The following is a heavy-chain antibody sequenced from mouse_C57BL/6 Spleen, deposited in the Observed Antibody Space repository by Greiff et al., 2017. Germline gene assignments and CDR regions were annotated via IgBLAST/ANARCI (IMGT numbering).Heavy chain of an antibody. Sequence: VQLQQPGAELVMPGASVKLSCKASGYTFTSYWMHWVKQRPGQGLEWIGEIDPSDSYTNYNQKFKGKSTLTVDKSSSTAYMQLSSLTSEDSAVYYCARSGGYGSSYWYFHVWGTGTTVTVSS. D-gene: IGHD1-1*01. CDR2: IDPSDSYT. V-gene: IGHV1-69*01. J-gene: IGHJ1*03. CDR1: GYTFTSYW. CDR3: ARSGGYGSSYWYFHV.